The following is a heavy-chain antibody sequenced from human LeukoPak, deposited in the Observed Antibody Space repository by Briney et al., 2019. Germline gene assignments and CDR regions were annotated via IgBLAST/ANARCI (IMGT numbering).Heavy chain of an antibody. D-gene: IGHD3-22*01. CDR1: GFTFSSYG. V-gene: IGHV3-30*18. J-gene: IGHJ4*02. CDR3: AKSGYYDSSGYYFDY. Sequence: GGSLRLSCAASGFTFSSYGMHWVRQAPGKGLEWVAVISYDGSNKYYADSVKGRFTISRDNSKNTLYLQMNSLRAVDTAVYYCAKSGYYDSSGYYFDYWGQGTLVTVSS. CDR2: ISYDGSNK.